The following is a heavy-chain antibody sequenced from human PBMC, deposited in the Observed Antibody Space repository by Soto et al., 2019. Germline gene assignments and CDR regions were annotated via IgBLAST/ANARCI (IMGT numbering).Heavy chain of an antibody. CDR1: GGSISSSSYY. CDR2: IYYSGST. J-gene: IGHJ4*02. CDR3: ARDVGSSHGPGHPHYFDY. D-gene: IGHD2-2*01. V-gene: IGHV4-39*07. Sequence: SETLSLTCTVSGGSISSSSYYWGWIRQPPGKGLEWIGSIYYSGSTYYNPSLKSRVTISVDTSRNQFFLNLNSVTAADTAVYYCARDVGSSHGPGHPHYFDYWGQGTLVTVSS.